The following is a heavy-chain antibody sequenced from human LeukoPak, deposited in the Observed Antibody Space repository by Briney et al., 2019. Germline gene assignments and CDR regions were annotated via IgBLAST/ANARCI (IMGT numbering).Heavy chain of an antibody. D-gene: IGHD3-9*01. V-gene: IGHV1-8*01. Sequence: ASVKVSCKASGYTFITYEINWVRQAPGQGLEWMGWMNPNSGNTGYAQKFQGRVTITADKSTYTAYMELSSLRSEDTAVYYCARDKYDLLTGFPTKGFDYWGQGTLVTVSS. CDR1: GYTFITYE. J-gene: IGHJ4*02. CDR2: MNPNSGNT. CDR3: ARDKYDLLTGFPTKGFDY.